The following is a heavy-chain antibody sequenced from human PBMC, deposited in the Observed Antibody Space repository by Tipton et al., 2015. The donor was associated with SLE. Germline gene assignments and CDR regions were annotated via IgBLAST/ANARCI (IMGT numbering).Heavy chain of an antibody. CDR3: ASGNYYYMDV. Sequence: TLSLTCTVSGGSISSGDYFWSWIRQPPGKGLEWIGSIDYSGSTNYNPSLKSRLSISVDTSRTQFSLKLSSVTAADTAVYYCASGNYYYMDVWGKGTTVTVSS. V-gene: IGHV4-30-4*01. D-gene: IGHD1-26*01. CDR1: GGSISSGDYF. J-gene: IGHJ6*03. CDR2: IDYSGST.